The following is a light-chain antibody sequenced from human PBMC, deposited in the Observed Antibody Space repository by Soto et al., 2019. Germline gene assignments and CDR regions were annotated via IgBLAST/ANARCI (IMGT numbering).Light chain of an antibody. CDR1: DSNVGNNS. J-gene: IGLJ2*01. CDR2: DNT. V-gene: IGLV1-51*01. CDR3: ATWDDSLSGVI. Sequence: QSVLTQPPSASAAPGQKATISCSGSDSNVGNNSVSWYQHVPGAAPRLLIYDNTLRPSGIPDRFSGSKSGASATLAITGLQTGDEADYYCATWDDSLSGVIFGGGTKVTVL.